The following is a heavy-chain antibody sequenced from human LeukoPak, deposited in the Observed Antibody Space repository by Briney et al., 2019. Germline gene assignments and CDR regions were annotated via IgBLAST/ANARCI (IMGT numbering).Heavy chain of an antibody. Sequence: SVKVSCKASGGTFNTDAIIWVRQAPGEGLEWMGRIIPVFGTPIYAQKFQAKVTITADGSTSTGYMELTSLTTEDMAVYYCARQAPGEWELLRSSAEYYYHGMDVWGQGTTVIVSS. D-gene: IGHD1-26*01. CDR3: ARQAPGEWELLRSSAEYYYHGMDV. CDR2: IIPVFGTP. V-gene: IGHV1-69*13. J-gene: IGHJ6*02. CDR1: GGTFNTDA.